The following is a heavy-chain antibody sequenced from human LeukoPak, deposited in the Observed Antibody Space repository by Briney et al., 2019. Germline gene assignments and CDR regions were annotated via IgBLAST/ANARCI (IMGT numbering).Heavy chain of an antibody. CDR3: AREKGNGWSPTDY. D-gene: IGHD6-19*01. Sequence: SETLSLTCTVSGDSISTNSWSWIRQAPGKRLEWIGYIMNSGGGSTNYNPSLKSRVTISADTSKSQFFLKVDSVTTADTAVYYCAREKGNGWSPTDYWGQGILVTVSS. CDR2: IMNSGGGST. CDR1: GDSISTNS. V-gene: IGHV4-59*01. J-gene: IGHJ4*02.